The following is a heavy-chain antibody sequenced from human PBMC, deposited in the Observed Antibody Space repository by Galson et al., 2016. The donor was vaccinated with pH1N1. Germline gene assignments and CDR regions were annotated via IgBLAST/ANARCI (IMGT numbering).Heavy chain of an antibody. CDR1: GYSFSSHW. CDR3: ARRSAVAGVDY. J-gene: IGHJ4*02. Sequence: QSGAEVKKPGESLKISCQGSGYSFSSHWIGWVRQMPGKGLEWMGIIYPGDSDTKYSPSFQGQVTFSADKSSNTAYVQWNSLKTSATAMYFCARRSAVAGVDYWGQGTLVTVSS. D-gene: IGHD6-19*01. CDR2: IYPGDSDT. V-gene: IGHV5-51*01.